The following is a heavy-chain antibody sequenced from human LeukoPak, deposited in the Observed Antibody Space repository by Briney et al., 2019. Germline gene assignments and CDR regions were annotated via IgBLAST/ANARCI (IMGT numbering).Heavy chain of an antibody. D-gene: IGHD1-26*01. CDR3: ARVSSYSGSPPVY. J-gene: IGHJ4*02. Sequence: PGGSLRLSCAASGFTFSSFAMSWVRQAPGKGLEWVSAISGSGGSTYYADSVKGRFTISRDNSKNTLYLQMNSLRAEDTAVYYCARVSSYSGSPPVYWGQGTLVTVSS. V-gene: IGHV3-23*01. CDR1: GFTFSSFA. CDR2: ISGSGGST.